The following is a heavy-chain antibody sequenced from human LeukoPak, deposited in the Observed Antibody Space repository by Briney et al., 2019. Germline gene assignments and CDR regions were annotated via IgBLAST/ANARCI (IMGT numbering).Heavy chain of an antibody. J-gene: IGHJ4*02. V-gene: IGHV3-33*01. CDR1: GFTFSSYG. D-gene: IGHD3-22*01. CDR3: ARGSIYTYYYDSSGYYFD. Sequence: GGPLRLSCAASGFTFSSYGMHWVRQAPGKGLEWVAVIWYDGSNKYYADSVKGRFTISRDNSKNTLYLQMNSLRAEDTAVYYCARGSIYTYYYDSSGYYFDWDQGTLVTVSS. CDR2: IWYDGSNK.